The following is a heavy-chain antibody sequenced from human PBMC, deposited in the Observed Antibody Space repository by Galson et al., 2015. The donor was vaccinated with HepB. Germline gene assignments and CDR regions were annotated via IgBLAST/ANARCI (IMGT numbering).Heavy chain of an antibody. J-gene: IGHJ5*02. V-gene: IGHV3-13*05. Sequence: SLRLSCAASGFTFSSYDMHWVRHGTGKGLEWVSAIGTAGDPYYPGSVKGRFTISRENAKNFLYLEMNSLRAGDTAVYYCARGRGRGWLDPWGQGTLVTVSS. CDR1: GFTFSSYD. CDR2: IGTAGDP. CDR3: ARGRGRGWLDP.